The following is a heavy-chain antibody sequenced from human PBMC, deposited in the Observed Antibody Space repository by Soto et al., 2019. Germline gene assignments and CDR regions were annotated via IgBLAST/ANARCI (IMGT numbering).Heavy chain of an antibody. V-gene: IGHV3-74*01. Sequence: EVQVVESGGGLVQPGGSLRLSCAASGFTLSNGWMHWVRQTPGKGLLWVSRISSDGSSTNYAGSVEGRFTVSWDNARNTLYLQMRSLRVEDTAVYFCASGAAFRGQGILVTVSS. D-gene: IGHD6-25*01. J-gene: IGHJ4*02. CDR2: ISSDGSST. CDR1: GFTLSNGW. CDR3: ASGAAF.